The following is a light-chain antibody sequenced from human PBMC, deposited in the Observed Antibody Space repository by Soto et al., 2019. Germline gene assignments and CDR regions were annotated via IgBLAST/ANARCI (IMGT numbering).Light chain of an antibody. CDR1: QSVSSN. Sequence: EIGMTQSPATLSVSPGERATLSCRASQSVSSNLAWYQRKPGQAPRLLIYAASTRATGIPARFSGSGSGTEFTLTIGSLQSEAFAVYYCQEYNNWPPWWTSGQGTKVEIK. J-gene: IGKJ1*01. CDR2: AAS. V-gene: IGKV3-15*01. CDR3: QEYNNWPPWWT.